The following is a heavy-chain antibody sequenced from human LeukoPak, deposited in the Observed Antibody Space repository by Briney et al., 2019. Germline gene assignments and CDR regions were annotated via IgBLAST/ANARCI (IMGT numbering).Heavy chain of an antibody. CDR3: TRCRSTSCSWGGDY. Sequence: PGGSLRLSCVVSGFTFSTSPMGWVRQAPGKGLEWVGFIRTRVNGGTTEYAASVKDRFTLSRDDSKGIAYLQMNSLKTEDTAVYYCTRCRSTSCSWGGDYWGQGTLVAVSS. J-gene: IGHJ4*02. V-gene: IGHV3-49*02. D-gene: IGHD2-2*01. CDR1: GFTFSTSP. CDR2: IRTRVNGGTT.